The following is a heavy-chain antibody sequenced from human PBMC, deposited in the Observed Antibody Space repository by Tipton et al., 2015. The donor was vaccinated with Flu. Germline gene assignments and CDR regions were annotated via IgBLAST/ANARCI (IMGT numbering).Heavy chain of an antibody. CDR2: SYYSGNT. CDR3: ARDSYGDYEGSDY. Sequence: TLSLTCTVSGGSISSYYWSRIRQPPGKGLEWIGNSYYSGNTNYNPSLKSRVTISVDASKNQFSLKLSSVTAADTAVNYCARDSYGDYEGSDYWGQRTLVTVTS. J-gene: IGHJ4*02. CDR1: GGSISSYY. D-gene: IGHD4-17*01. V-gene: IGHV4-59*01.